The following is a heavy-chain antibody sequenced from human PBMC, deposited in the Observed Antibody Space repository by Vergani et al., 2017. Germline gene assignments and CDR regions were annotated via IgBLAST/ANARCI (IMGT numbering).Heavy chain of an antibody. V-gene: IGHV1-69*01. Sequence: QVQLVQSGAEVKKPGSSVKVSCKASGGTFSSYAISWVRQAPGQGLEWMGGIIPSFGTANYAQKFQGRVTITADESTRTAYMELSSLRSEETAVYYCARGXIFGQMEPGVRAYYYYYYMDVWGKGTTVTVSS. CDR1: GGTFSSYA. D-gene: IGHD3-16*01. J-gene: IGHJ6*03. CDR3: ARGXIFGQMEPGVRAYYYYYYMDV. CDR2: IIPSFGTA.